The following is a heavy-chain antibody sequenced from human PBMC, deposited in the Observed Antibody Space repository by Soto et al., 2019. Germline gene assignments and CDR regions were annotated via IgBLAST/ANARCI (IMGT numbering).Heavy chain of an antibody. CDR3: ARAMAAAPGNYYYYGMDV. J-gene: IGHJ6*02. D-gene: IGHD6-13*01. Sequence: QVQLVQSGAEVKKPGSSVKVSCKASGGTFSSYAISWVRQAPGQGLEWMGGIIPIFGTANYAQKFQGRVTITADQPTGTAXMELSSLRSEDTAVYYCARAMAAAPGNYYYYGMDVWGQGTTVTVSS. CDR1: GGTFSSYA. V-gene: IGHV1-69*12. CDR2: IIPIFGTA.